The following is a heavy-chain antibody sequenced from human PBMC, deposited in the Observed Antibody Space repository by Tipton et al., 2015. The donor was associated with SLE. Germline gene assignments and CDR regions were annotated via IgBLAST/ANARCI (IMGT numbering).Heavy chain of an antibody. CDR2: ISSGNDTI. CDR1: GFTLSSYS. CDR3: ASFPNWGDYWYFDL. J-gene: IGHJ2*01. V-gene: IGHV3-48*01. D-gene: IGHD7-27*01. Sequence: GSLRLSCAASGFTLSSYSMNWVRQAPGKGLEWVSYISSGNDTIYYTDSVKGRFTISRDNAKNSLYLQMNSLRAEDTAVYYCASFPNWGDYWYFDLWGRGTLVTVSS.